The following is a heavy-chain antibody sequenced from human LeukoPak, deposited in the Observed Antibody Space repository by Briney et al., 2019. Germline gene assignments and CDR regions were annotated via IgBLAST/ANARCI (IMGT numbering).Heavy chain of an antibody. CDR1: GFTFDDYA. V-gene: IGHV3-9*01. Sequence: GGSLRLSCAASGFTFDDYAMHWVRQAPGKGLEWVSGISWNSGSIGYADSVKGRFTTSRDNSRNTVDLRMNNLRVEDTAKYYCAMGPDTALVKNYYMDVWGTGTTVTISS. D-gene: IGHD5-18*01. CDR2: ISWNSGSI. J-gene: IGHJ6*03. CDR3: AMGPDTALVKNYYMDV.